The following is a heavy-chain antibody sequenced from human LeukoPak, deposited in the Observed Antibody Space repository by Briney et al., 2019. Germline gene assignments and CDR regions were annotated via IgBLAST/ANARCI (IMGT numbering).Heavy chain of an antibody. CDR3: ARDRSRIYDFEY. CDR2: IYYSGGT. J-gene: IGHJ4*02. V-gene: IGHV4-39*07. D-gene: IGHD6-13*01. CDR1: GGSISSSTYY. Sequence: SETLSLTCTVSGGSISSSTYYWGWTRQPPGKGLEWIGSIYYSGGTYYNPSLKSRVTISVDTSKNQFSLKLSSVTAADTAVYYCARDRSRIYDFEYWGQGTLVTVSS.